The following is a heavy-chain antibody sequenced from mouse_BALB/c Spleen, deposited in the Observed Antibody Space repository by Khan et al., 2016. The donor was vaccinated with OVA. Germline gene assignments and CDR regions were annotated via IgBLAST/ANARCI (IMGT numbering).Heavy chain of an antibody. J-gene: IGHJ3*01. CDR1: GFSLTTYG. Sequence: QVQLKQSGPGLVQPSQSLSITCTVSGFSLTTYGVHWVRQSPGKGLEWLGVIWSGGSSDYNAAFISRLSISKDNSKSQVFFKMNSLQANDTAIYYCARNYDYDEGLAYWGQGTLVTVSA. D-gene: IGHD2-4*01. V-gene: IGHV2-2*02. CDR2: IWSGGSS. CDR3: ARNYDYDEGLAY.